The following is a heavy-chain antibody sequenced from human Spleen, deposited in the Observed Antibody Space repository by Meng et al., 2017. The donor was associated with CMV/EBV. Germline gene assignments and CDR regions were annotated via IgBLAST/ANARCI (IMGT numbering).Heavy chain of an antibody. Sequence: CASSGFTFRSSALGWFRQAPGKGLEWVSVIYSGISTIYYAASVKGRFTISRDNSKNTLYLQMNSLRAEDTAVYYCARGGLGVPADYWGQGTLVTVSS. J-gene: IGHJ4*02. V-gene: IGHV3-23*03. CDR3: ARGGLGVPADY. CDR1: GFTFRSSA. D-gene: IGHD3-16*01. CDR2: IYSGISTI.